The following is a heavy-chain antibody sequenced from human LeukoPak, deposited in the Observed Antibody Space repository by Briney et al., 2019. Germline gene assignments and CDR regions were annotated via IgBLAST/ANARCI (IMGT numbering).Heavy chain of an antibody. J-gene: IGHJ4*02. V-gene: IGHV3-21*01. Sequence: RTGGSLRLSCAASGFTFSSYTMNWVRQAPGKGLEWVSSISSSSSYIYYADSVKGRFTISRDNAKNSLYLQMNSLRAEDTAVYYCATTAAITISDYWGQGTLVTVSS. D-gene: IGHD3-3*01. CDR2: ISSSSSYI. CDR1: GFTFSSYT. CDR3: ATTAAITISDY.